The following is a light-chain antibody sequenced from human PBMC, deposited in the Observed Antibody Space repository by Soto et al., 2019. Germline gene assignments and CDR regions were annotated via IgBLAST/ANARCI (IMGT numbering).Light chain of an antibody. CDR3: QQYGRSPWT. CDR1: QSVSSSY. J-gene: IGKJ1*01. Sequence: ELVLTQSPGTLSLSPVDRATLSCRASQSVSSSYLDWYQQKPGQAPGLLIYGASSRATGIPDSVRGSGSGTALTITLTRLEPQYVEVKDCQQYGRSPWTFGQGTKVDIK. CDR2: GAS. V-gene: IGKV3-20*01.